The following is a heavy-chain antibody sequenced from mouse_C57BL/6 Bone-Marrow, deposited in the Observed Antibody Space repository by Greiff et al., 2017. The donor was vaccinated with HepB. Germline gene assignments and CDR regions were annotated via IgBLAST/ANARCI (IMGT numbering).Heavy chain of an antibody. J-gene: IGHJ3*01. Sequence: EVKLVESGGGLVKPGGSLKLSCAASGFTFSDYGMHWVRQAPEKGLEWVAYISSGSSTIYYADTVKGRFTISRDNAKNTLFLQMTSLGSEDTAMYYCARPYYGEGFAYWGQGTLVTVSA. CDR3: ARPYYGEGFAY. V-gene: IGHV5-17*01. CDR1: GFTFSDYG. CDR2: ISSGSSTI. D-gene: IGHD2-13*01.